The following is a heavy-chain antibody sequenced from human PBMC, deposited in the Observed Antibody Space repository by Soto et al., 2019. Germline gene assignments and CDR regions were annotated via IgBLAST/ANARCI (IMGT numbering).Heavy chain of an antibody. J-gene: IGHJ6*02. D-gene: IGHD1-26*01. CDR3: ARGEIAMFYYSYYGMEV. CDR2: IYYSGST. V-gene: IGHV4-30-4*01. Sequence: SETLSLTCTVSGGSISSGDYYCSCIRQPPGKGLEWIGYIYYSGSTYYNPSLKCRVTISVDTRKNEFSLKLSSVTAADTAVYYCARGEIAMFYYSYYGMEVWGQGTTVTVCS. CDR1: GGSISSGDYY.